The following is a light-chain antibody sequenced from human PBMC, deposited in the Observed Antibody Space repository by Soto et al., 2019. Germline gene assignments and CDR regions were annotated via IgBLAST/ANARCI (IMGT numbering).Light chain of an antibody. J-gene: IGKJ4*01. CDR1: QSISTS. CDR2: AAS. V-gene: IGKV1-39*01. Sequence: DISVTQSPSSLSASIGDRVTITCRASQSISTSLNWYQQKPGKAPQPLIYAASSLQSGVPSRFSGGGSGKEFTLTISSLQAEDFATYYCQQTYHTPLTFGGGTKVEIK. CDR3: QQTYHTPLT.